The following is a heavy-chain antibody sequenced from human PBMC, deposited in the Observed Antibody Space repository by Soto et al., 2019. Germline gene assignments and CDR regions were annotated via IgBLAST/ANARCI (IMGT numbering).Heavy chain of an antibody. D-gene: IGHD5-12*01. CDR1: GYSFSSYY. Sequence: ASVKVSCKASGYSFSSYYMHWVRQAPGQGLEWMGVLNPSDGSTTYTQNFQGRVTMTSDTSTSTVYMELSSLRSEDTAVYYCATDRSLDIVATPAQNWGQGTLVTVSS. CDR3: ATDRSLDIVATPAQN. J-gene: IGHJ4*02. CDR2: LNPSDGST. V-gene: IGHV1-46*01.